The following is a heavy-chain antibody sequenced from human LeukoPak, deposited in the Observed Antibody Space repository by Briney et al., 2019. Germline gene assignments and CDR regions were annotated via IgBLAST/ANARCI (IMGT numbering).Heavy chain of an antibody. Sequence: GRSLRLSCAASGLSFDDYAMHWVRQVPGKGLEWVSGIGWNSVNIGYVDSVKGRFTISRDNAKNSLYLQMNSLRVDDTALYFCAKGLSLKGGSTWKNNWFDAWGQGTVVIVSS. CDR2: IGWNSVNI. CDR1: GLSFDDYA. J-gene: IGHJ5*02. V-gene: IGHV3-9*01. D-gene: IGHD1-1*01. CDR3: AKGLSLKGGSTWKNNWFDA.